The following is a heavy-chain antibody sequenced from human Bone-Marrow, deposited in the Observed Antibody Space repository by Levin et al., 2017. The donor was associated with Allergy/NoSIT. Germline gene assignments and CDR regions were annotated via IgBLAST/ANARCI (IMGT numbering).Heavy chain of an antibody. CDR3: ASPGFWSGHRLYLTNWFDP. D-gene: IGHD3-3*01. V-gene: IGHV3-23*01. CDR2: ISRGGDRT. J-gene: IGHJ5*02. CDR1: SFTFSSYD. Sequence: PGGSLRLSCAASSFTFSSYDMSWVRQAPGKGLEWVSAISRGGDRTYYADSVKGRFTISRDNSKNTLYLQMNSLRAEDTAVYYCASPGFWSGHRLYLTNWFDPWGQGTQVTVSS.